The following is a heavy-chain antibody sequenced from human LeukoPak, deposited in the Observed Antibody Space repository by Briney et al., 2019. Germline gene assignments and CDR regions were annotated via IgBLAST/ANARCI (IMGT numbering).Heavy chain of an antibody. J-gene: IGHJ4*02. CDR2: INHSGST. CDR3: ARFGDYRPYYFDY. D-gene: IGHD4-17*01. Sequence: SETLSLTCAVYGGSFSGYYWSWIRQPPGKGLEWIGEINHSGSTNYNPSLKSRVTISVDTSKNQFSLKLSSVTAADTAVYYCARFGDYRPYYFDYWGQGTLVTVPS. V-gene: IGHV4-34*01. CDR1: GGSFSGYY.